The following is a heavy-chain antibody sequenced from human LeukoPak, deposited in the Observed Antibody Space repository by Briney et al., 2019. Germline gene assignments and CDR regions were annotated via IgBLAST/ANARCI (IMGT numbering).Heavy chain of an antibody. D-gene: IGHD5-18*01. J-gene: IGHJ4*02. CDR3: ARALSYSYGSMDF. V-gene: IGHV3-21*01. Sequence: PGGSLRLSCTASGFPFIEYSMNWVRQAPGKGLEWVSSISSGSKYIYNADSVKGRFTISRDNARNSLYLQMNSLRAEDTAVYYCARALSYSYGSMDFWGQGTLVIVSS. CDR1: GFPFIEYS. CDR2: ISSGSKYI.